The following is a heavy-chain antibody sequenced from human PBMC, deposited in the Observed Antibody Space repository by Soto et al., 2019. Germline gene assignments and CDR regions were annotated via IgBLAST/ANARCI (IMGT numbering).Heavy chain of an antibody. CDR3: AREYCTNGVCFNWFDP. Sequence: SETLSLTCAVYGGSFSSYYWSWIRQPPGKGLEWIGYIYYSGSTNYNPSLKSRVTISVDTSKNQFSLKLSSVTAADTAVYYCAREYCTNGVCFNWFDPWGQGTLVTVSS. V-gene: IGHV4-59*01. J-gene: IGHJ5*02. CDR2: IYYSGST. CDR1: GGSFSSYY. D-gene: IGHD2-8*01.